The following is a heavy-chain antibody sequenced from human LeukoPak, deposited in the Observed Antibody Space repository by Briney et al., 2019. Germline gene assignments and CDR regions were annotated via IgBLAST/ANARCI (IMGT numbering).Heavy chain of an antibody. CDR2: IIPIFGTA. Sequence: ASVRVSCKASGYTFTGYYIHWVRQAPGQGLEWMGGIIPIFGTANYAQKFQGRVTITADESTSTAYMELSSLRSEDTAVYYCARYSRGYFDYWGQGTLVTVSS. CDR3: ARYSRGYFDY. V-gene: IGHV1-69*13. D-gene: IGHD3-10*01. J-gene: IGHJ4*02. CDR1: GYTFTGYY.